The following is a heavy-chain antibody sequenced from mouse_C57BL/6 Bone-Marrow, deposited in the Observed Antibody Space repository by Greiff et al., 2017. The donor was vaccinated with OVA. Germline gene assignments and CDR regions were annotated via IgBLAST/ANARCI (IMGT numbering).Heavy chain of an antibody. CDR3: ARGGWLLYAMDY. D-gene: IGHD1-1*02. CDR1: GYTFTSYW. V-gene: IGHV1-61*01. J-gene: IGHJ4*01. CDR2: IYPSDSET. Sequence: QVQLQQPGAELVRPGSSVKLSCKASGYTFTSYWMDWVKQRPGQGLEWIGNIYPSDSETHYNQKFKDKATLTVDKSSSTAYMQLSSLTSEDSAVYDCARGGWLLYAMDYWGQGTSVTVSS.